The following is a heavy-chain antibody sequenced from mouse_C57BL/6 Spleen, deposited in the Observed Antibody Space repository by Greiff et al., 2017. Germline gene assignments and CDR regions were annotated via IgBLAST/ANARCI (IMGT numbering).Heavy chain of an antibody. CDR1: GFTFSSYT. CDR2: ISGGGGNT. CDR3: ARQEAYFDV. J-gene: IGHJ1*03. V-gene: IGHV5-9*01. Sequence: EVHLVESGGGLVKPGGSLKLSCAASGFTFSSYTMSWVRQTPEKRLEWVATISGGGGNTYYPDSVKGRFTISRDNAKNTLYLQMSSLRSEDTALYYCARQEAYFDVGGTGTTVTVSS. D-gene: IGHD6-1*01.